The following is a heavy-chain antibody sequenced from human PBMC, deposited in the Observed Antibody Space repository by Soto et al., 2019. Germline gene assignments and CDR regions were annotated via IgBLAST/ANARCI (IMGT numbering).Heavy chain of an antibody. CDR3: AREGLGGATDYYYYYGMDV. D-gene: IGHD1-26*01. Sequence: QVQLQESGPGLVKPSETLSLTCTVSGGSISSYYWSWIRQPAGKGLEWIGRIYTSGSTNYNPSLKSRVTMSVDTSKNPFSLRLSSVTAADTAVYYCAREGLGGATDYYYYYGMDVWGQGTTVTVSS. V-gene: IGHV4-4*07. CDR1: GGSISSYY. CDR2: IYTSGST. J-gene: IGHJ6*02.